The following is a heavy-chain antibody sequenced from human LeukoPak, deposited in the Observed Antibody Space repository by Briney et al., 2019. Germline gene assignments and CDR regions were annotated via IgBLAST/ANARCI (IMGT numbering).Heavy chain of an antibody. J-gene: IGHJ4*02. Sequence: ASVKVSCKASGYTFTGYYMHWVRQAPGQGLEWMGWINPNSGGTNYAQKFQGRVTMTRDTSISTAYMELSRLRSDDTAVYYCARESGITISGDYWGQGTLVTVSS. D-gene: IGHD3-3*01. CDR3: ARESGITISGDY. CDR2: INPNSGGT. V-gene: IGHV1-2*02. CDR1: GYTFTGYY.